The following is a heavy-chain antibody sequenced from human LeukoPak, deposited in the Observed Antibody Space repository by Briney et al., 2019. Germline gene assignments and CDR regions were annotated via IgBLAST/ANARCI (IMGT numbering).Heavy chain of an antibody. Sequence: PGGSLSLSRAASGFTFSTYAMSWARQPPGKGLEWVSTIIGSGPHTYYAHSVAGPLTIARDTSKNTLYLHMDSLRAEDTAVYYCAKERAGYTNPYYFDYWGQGTLVTVSS. J-gene: IGHJ4*01. CDR3: AKERAGYTNPYYFDY. CDR1: GFTFSTYA. V-gene: IGHV3-23*01. CDR2: IIGSGPHT. D-gene: IGHD3-16*02.